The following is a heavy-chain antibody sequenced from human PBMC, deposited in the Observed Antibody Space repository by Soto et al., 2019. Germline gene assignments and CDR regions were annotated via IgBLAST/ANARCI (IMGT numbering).Heavy chain of an antibody. Sequence: QVQLVESGGGVVQPGRSLRLSCAASGFTFSSYGMHWVRQAPGKGLEWVAVIWYDGSNKYYADSVKGRFTISRDNSKNTLYLQMNSLRAEDTAVYYCARELLGYYYGMDVCCQGTTVPVSS. CDR3: ARELLGYYYGMDV. V-gene: IGHV3-33*01. J-gene: IGHJ6*02. CDR2: IWYDGSNK. CDR1: GFTFSSYG. D-gene: IGHD1-26*01.